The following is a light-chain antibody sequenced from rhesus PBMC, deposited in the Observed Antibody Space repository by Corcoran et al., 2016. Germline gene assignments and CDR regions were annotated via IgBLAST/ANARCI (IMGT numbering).Light chain of an antibody. CDR1: QSVGSY. J-gene: IGKJ1*01. V-gene: IGKV3-24*04. Sequence: ETVVTQSPATLSLSPGERATLSCRASQSVGSYLAWYPQKPGQAPRLLIYGASSRTTGIPDRFSGSGSGTDFTLTISSLEPEDVGVYYCQQSSNLWTFGQGTKVEIK. CDR2: GAS. CDR3: QQSSNLWT.